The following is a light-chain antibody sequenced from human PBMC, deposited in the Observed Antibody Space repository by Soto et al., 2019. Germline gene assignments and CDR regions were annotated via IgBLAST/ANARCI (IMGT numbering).Light chain of an antibody. CDR1: QSVSSSY. V-gene: IGKV3-20*01. Sequence: EIVLTQSPGTLSLSPGERATLSCRASQSVSSSYLAWYQQKPGQAPRLPIYGASSRASGIPDRFSGGGSGTDFTLTISRLEPEDFAVYYCQQYGSSPPRMYTFGQGTKLEIK. CDR3: QQYGSSPPRMYT. J-gene: IGKJ2*01. CDR2: GAS.